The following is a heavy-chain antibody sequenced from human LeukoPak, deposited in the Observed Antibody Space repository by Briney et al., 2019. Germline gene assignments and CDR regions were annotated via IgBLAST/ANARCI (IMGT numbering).Heavy chain of an antibody. CDR3: ATNGGYYYDSSGYRP. J-gene: IGHJ5*02. CDR2: ISSSSSYI. Sequence: GGSLRLSCAASGFTFSSYSMNWVRQAPGKGLEWVSSISSSSSYIYYADSVKGRFTISRDNAKNSLYLQMNSLRAEDTAVYYCATNGGYYYDSSGYRPWGQGTLVTVSS. CDR1: GFTFSSYS. D-gene: IGHD3-22*01. V-gene: IGHV3-21*01.